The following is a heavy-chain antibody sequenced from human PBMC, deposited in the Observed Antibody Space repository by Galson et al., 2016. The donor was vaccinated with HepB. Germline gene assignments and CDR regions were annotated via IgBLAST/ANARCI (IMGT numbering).Heavy chain of an antibody. CDR3: AALVSSWSQLDY. CDR2: INESGSSGST. Sequence: PPGKGLEWIGEINESGSSGSTNYNPSLKSRVTISVDRFKKQFSLKLSSVTAADTAVYYCAALVSSWSQLDYWGQGMLVTVSS. V-gene: IGHV4-34*01. J-gene: IGHJ4*02. D-gene: IGHD6-13*01.